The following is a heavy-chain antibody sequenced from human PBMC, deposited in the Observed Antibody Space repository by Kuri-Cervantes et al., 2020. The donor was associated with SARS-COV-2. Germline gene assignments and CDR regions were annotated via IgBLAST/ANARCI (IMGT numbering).Heavy chain of an antibody. J-gene: IGHJ4*02. CDR3: ARVNRGQQLEDLDY. Sequence: ASVKVSCKASGYTFTSYGISWVRQAPGQGLEWMGWINPNSGGTNYAQKFQGRVTMTRDTSISTAYMELSRLRSEDTAVYYCARVNRGQQLEDLDYWGQGTLVTVSS. CDR2: INPNSGGT. D-gene: IGHD6-13*01. CDR1: GYTFTSYG. V-gene: IGHV1-2*02.